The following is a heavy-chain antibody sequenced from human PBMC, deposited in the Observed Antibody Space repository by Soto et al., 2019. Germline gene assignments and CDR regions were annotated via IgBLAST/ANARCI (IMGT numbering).Heavy chain of an antibody. CDR1: GGSISRGYN. J-gene: IGHJ4*02. Sequence: SEALSRNCVVSGGSISRGYNWAWIRQPPGKGLEWVASIYHSGSTNYNPSLKSRVTMSVDTSKNQFTLKLSSVTAADTGVYFCARSFMVPVDFFHYWGPGSPVTVSS. CDR2: IYHSGST. V-gene: IGHV4-38-2*01. CDR3: ARSFMVPVDFFHY. D-gene: IGHD3-10*01.